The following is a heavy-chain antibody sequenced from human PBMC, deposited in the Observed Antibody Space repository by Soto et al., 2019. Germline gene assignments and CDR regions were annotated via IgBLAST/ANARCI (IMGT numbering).Heavy chain of an antibody. Sequence: EVQLVESGGGLVKPGGSLRLSCAASGLTFSSNTINWVRQAPGKGLEWVSSISSSSTYIYYEDSVKGRFTISRDNAKNLLYLQMNSLRAEDTAVYYCATAVAGGDYWGQGTLVTVSS. CDR3: ATAVAGGDY. CDR1: GLTFSSNT. J-gene: IGHJ4*02. CDR2: ISSSSTYI. V-gene: IGHV3-21*06. D-gene: IGHD6-19*01.